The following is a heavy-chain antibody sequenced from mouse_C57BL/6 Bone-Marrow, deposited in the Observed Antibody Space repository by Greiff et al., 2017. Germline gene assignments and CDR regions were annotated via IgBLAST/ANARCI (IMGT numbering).Heavy chain of an antibody. CDR2: IYPGGGYT. J-gene: IGHJ1*03. Sequence: VKLQESGAELVRPGTSVKMSCKASGYTFTNYWIGWAKQRPGHGLEWIGDIYPGGGYTYYNEKFKGKATMTADKSSSTAYMQFSSLTSEDSAIYYCARRPDGDWYFDVWGTGTTVTVSS. V-gene: IGHV1-63*01. D-gene: IGHD1-1*01. CDR1: GYTFTNYW. CDR3: ARRPDGDWYFDV.